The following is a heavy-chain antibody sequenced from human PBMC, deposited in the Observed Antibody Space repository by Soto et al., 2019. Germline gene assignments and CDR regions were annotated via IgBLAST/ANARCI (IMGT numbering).Heavy chain of an antibody. D-gene: IGHD3-3*01. CDR2: ISHNGSEK. Sequence: QVQLVESGGGVVQPGDSLRLSCAASGFMFSGYGMHWIRQAPGKGLEWVAVISHNGSEKYCGDSVKGRCTVSRDNSNNTLFLQTDSLRAEDTAVYYCAKLVGGVKAIGAPGDWLDPWGQGTLVTVSS. CDR3: AKLVGGVKAIGAPGDWLDP. CDR1: GFMFSGYG. J-gene: IGHJ5*02. V-gene: IGHV3-30*18.